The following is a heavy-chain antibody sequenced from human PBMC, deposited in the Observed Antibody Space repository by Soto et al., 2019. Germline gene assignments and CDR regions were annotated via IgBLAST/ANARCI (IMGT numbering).Heavy chain of an antibody. J-gene: IGHJ4*02. CDR3: AAGGTRWRQPPVDY. Sequence: QVQLGQSGAEVKKPGASVKVSCKVSGHTLAELSMHWVRQAPGKGLEWMGGFDPENGETISAQKFQGRVTMTEDSLTDSIYMELNNRRAEDTAVYYCAAGGTRWRQPPVDYGGQGTLVTVSS. CDR1: GHTLAELS. V-gene: IGHV1-24*01. CDR2: FDPENGET. D-gene: IGHD1-1*01.